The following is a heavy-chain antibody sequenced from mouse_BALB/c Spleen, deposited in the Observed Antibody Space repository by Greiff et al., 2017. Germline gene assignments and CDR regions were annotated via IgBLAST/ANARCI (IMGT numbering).Heavy chain of an antibody. CDR3: AREGTTVVDYYAMDY. CDR2: ISSGGST. D-gene: IGHD1-1*01. CDR1: GFTFSSYA. V-gene: IGHV5-6-5*01. Sequence: EVQRVESGGGLVKPGGSLKLSCAASGFTFSSYAMSWVRQTPEKRLEWVASISSGGSTYYPDSVKGRFTISRDNARNILYLQMSSLRSEDTAMYYCAREGTTVVDYYAMDYWGQGTSVTVSS. J-gene: IGHJ4*01.